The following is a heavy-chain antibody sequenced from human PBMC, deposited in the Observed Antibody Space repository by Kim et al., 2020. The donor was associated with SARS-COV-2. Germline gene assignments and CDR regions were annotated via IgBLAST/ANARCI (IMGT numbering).Heavy chain of an antibody. CDR1: GFTVNTYA. D-gene: IGHD3-10*01. Sequence: GGSLRLSCAAFGFTVNTYAMSWVRQAPGKGLEWVSDIRRSDGGTFYADSVKGRFTISRDNSKNTLYLQMSSLRAEDTALYYCARERGGVTNAFDIWGQGTMVTVSS. CDR3: ARERGGVTNAFDI. V-gene: IGHV3-23*01. CDR2: IRRSDGGT. J-gene: IGHJ3*02.